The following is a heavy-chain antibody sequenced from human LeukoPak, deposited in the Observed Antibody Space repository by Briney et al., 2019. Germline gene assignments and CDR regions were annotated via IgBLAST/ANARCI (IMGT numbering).Heavy chain of an antibody. CDR3: AELGITMIGGV. V-gene: IGHV3-48*03. CDR2: ISSSGSTI. J-gene: IGHJ6*04. CDR1: GFTFSSCE. D-gene: IGHD3-10*02. Sequence: GGSLRLSCAASGFTFSSCEMNWVRQAPGKGLERVSYISSSGSTIYYADSVKGRFTISRDNAKNSLYLQMNSLRAEDTAVYYCAELGITMIGGVWGKGTTVTISS.